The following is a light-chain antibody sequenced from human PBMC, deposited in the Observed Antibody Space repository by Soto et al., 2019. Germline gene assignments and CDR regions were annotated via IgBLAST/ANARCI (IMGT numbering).Light chain of an antibody. V-gene: IGKV3-11*01. J-gene: IGKJ4*01. CDR3: QQRSKWPLT. CDR2: DVS. Sequence: EIVLTQSPATLSLSPGERATLSCRASQSISSYLAWLQQKPGQAPRLLIYDVSNRATGIPARFSGSGSGTDFTVTIRSLEPEDFAVYYCQQRSKWPLTFGGGTKVEIK. CDR1: QSISSY.